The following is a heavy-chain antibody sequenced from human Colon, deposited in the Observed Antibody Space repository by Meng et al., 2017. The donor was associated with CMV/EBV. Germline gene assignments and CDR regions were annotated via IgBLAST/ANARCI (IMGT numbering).Heavy chain of an antibody. J-gene: IGHJ4*02. V-gene: IGHV4-34*01. CDR1: GGAFKIYN. CDR2: INQSGST. CDR3: ARAGGADY. Sequence: LSLTCAVYGGAFKIYNWSWIRQSPRKGLEWIGEINQSGSTNYNPSLKSRVSMSIDTSKNQFSLRLTSVTAADTAMYYCARAGGADYWGQGTLVTVSS. D-gene: IGHD3-10*01.